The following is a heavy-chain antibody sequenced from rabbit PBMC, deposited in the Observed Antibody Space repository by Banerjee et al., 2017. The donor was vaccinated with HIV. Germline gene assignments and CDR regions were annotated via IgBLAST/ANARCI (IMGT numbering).Heavy chain of an antibody. D-gene: IGHD2-1*01. Sequence: QEQLVESGGGLVQPGGSLKLSCKASGFDFSSYGVSWVRQAPGKGLEWIGIIYGGEGGTDYASWVNGRFTISKASWTTVTLQMTSLTAADTATYFCARDDYGVMWLDLWGPGTLVTVS. CDR2: IYGGEGGT. CDR3: ARDDYGVMWLDL. J-gene: IGHJ5*01. CDR1: GFDFSSYG. V-gene: IGHV1S47*01.